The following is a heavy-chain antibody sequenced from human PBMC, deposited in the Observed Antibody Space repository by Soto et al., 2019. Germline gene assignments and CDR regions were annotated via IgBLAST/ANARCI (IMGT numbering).Heavy chain of an antibody. CDR3: AREFQDYCSSTSCYDYYYYYYMDV. CDR1: GGAFSGYY. V-gene: IGHV4-34*01. D-gene: IGHD2-2*01. J-gene: IGHJ6*03. Sequence: SETLSLTCAVYGGAFSGYYWTWVRQTPGKGLEWIGEINHSGSTNYNPSLKSRVTISVDTSKKQFSLKLSSVTAADTAMYYCAREFQDYCSSTSCYDYYYYYYMDVWGKGTTVTVSS. CDR2: INHSGST.